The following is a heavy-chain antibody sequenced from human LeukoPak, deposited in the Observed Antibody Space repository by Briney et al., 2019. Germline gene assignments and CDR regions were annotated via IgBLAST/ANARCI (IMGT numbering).Heavy chain of an antibody. Sequence: GGSLRLSCAASGFTFSSYEMNWVRQAPGKGLEWVSYISSSGSTIYYADSVKGRFTISRDNAKNSLYLQMNSLRAEDTAVYYCAKEDPYYYDSSGYLNYWGQGTLVTVSS. CDR3: AKEDPYYYDSSGYLNY. CDR2: ISSSGSTI. J-gene: IGHJ4*02. D-gene: IGHD3-22*01. V-gene: IGHV3-48*03. CDR1: GFTFSSYE.